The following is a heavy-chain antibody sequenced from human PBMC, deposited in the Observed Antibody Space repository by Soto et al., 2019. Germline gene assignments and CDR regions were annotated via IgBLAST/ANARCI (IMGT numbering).Heavy chain of an antibody. CDR3: ARRRSGQTFDY. Sequence: SETLSLTCAVSGASISRTCFHWGWIRQPPGQGLEWIGSIYEVATTFYSSSLKSRVTISADTSKNHFSLKLRSVTAADTAVYYCARRRSGQTFDYWGQRTLVAVCS. J-gene: IGHJ4*02. CDR2: IYEVATT. D-gene: IGHD3-10*01. CDR1: GASISRTCFH. V-gene: IGHV4-39*01.